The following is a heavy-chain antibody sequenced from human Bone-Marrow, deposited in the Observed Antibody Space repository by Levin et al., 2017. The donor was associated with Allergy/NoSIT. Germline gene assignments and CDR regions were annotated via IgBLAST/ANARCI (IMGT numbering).Heavy chain of an antibody. V-gene: IGHV3-11*06. Sequence: PGGSLRLSCAASGFTFSDYYMSWIRQAPGKGLEWVSYISSSSSYTNYADSVKGRFTISRDNAKNSLYLQMNSLRAEDTAVYYCARGVSYYDFWSGYYPQCYFDYWGQGTLVTVSS. CDR3: ARGVSYYDFWSGYYPQCYFDY. J-gene: IGHJ4*02. CDR2: ISSSSSYT. CDR1: GFTFSDYY. D-gene: IGHD3-3*01.